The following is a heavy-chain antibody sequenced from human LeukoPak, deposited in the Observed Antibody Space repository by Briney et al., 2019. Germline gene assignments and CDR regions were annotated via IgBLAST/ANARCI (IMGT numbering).Heavy chain of an antibody. CDR2: ISAYNGNT. CDR3: ARVDSGGHSDFDYFDY. J-gene: IGHJ4*02. Sequence: ASMKVSCKASGYTFTSYVISWVRQAPGQGLEWMGWISAYNGNTTYAQKFQGRVTMTTDTSTSTAYMELRNLRSDDTAVYYCARVDSGGHSDFDYFDYWGQGTLVTVSS. D-gene: IGHD4-23*01. CDR1: GYTFTSYV. V-gene: IGHV1-18*01.